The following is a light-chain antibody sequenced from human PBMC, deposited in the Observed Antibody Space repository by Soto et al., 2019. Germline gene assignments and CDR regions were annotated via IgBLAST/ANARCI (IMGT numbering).Light chain of an antibody. Sequence: ETVMTQSPATLSVSPGGRATLSCRASQSVSSNLAWYQQKPGQAPRLLIYGASTRATGIPARFSGSGSGTEFTLTITSLQSEDFVVYYCQQYNNWPPYTFGQGTKLEIK. CDR3: QQYNNWPPYT. V-gene: IGKV3-15*01. J-gene: IGKJ2*01. CDR2: GAS. CDR1: QSVSSN.